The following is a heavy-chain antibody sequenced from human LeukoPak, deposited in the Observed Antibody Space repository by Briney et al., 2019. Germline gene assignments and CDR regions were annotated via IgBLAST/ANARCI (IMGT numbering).Heavy chain of an antibody. J-gene: IGHJ4*02. V-gene: IGHV4-34*01. D-gene: IGHD6-19*01. CDR2: INHSGST. CDR3: ARAKYSSGWYPN. Sequence: NPSETLSLTCAVYGGSFSGYYWSWIRQPPGKGLEWIGEINHSGSTNYNPSLKSRVTISVDTSKNQFSLKLSSVTAADTAVYYCARAKYSSGWYPNWGQGTLVTVSS. CDR1: GGSFSGYY.